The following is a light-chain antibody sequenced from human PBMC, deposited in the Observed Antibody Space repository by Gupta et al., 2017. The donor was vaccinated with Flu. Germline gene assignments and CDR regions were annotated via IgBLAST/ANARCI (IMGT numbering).Light chain of an antibody. CDR1: QSISSW. V-gene: IGKV1-5*03. CDR2: QAS. CDR3: QQYNQYSRT. J-gene: IGKJ2*01. Sequence: PSTLTASVGDRVTITCRASQSISSWLAWYQQKPGKAPKLLIYQASRLESGVPSRFSGSGSGTEFTLTISSLQPDDFATYYCQQYNQYSRTFGQGTKLEFK.